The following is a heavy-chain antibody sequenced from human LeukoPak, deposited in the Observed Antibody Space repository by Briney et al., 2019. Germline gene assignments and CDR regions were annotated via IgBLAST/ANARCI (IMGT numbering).Heavy chain of an antibody. Sequence: SETLSLTCAVYGGSFSGYYWSWIRHPPGKGLEWIGEINHTGSTNYNPPLKSRVTISVDTSKNQFSLKLTSVTAADTALYYCARAYHSSGGLGWFDPWGQGTLVTVSS. CDR2: INHTGST. CDR1: GGSFSGYY. J-gene: IGHJ5*02. V-gene: IGHV4-34*01. CDR3: ARAYHSSGGLGWFDP. D-gene: IGHD6-19*01.